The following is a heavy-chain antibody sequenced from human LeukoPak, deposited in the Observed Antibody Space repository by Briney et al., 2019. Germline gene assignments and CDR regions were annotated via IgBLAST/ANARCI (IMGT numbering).Heavy chain of an antibody. D-gene: IGHD3-10*01. CDR3: ARDLGRAGVYYYYGMDV. Sequence: GGSLRLSCAASGFTFSSYGMHWVRQAPGKGLEWVAVIWYDGSNKYYADSVKGRFTISRDNSKNTLYLQMNSLRAEDTAVYYCARDLGRAGVYYYYGMDVWGQGTTVTVSS. V-gene: IGHV3-33*01. CDR2: IWYDGSNK. CDR1: GFTFSSYG. J-gene: IGHJ6*02.